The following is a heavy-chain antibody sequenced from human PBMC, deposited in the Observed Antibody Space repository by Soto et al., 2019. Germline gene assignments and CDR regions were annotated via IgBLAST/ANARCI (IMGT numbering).Heavy chain of an antibody. CDR1: GGTFSSYA. Sequence: SVKVSCKASGGTFSSYAISWVRQAPGQGLEWMGGIIPIFGTANYAQKFQGRVTITADESTSTAYMELSRLRSEDTAVYYFAIANVILLVPAAKAYNWFDPWGQGTLVTVSS. J-gene: IGHJ5*02. V-gene: IGHV1-69*13. CDR3: AIANVILLVPAAKAYNWFDP. D-gene: IGHD2-2*01. CDR2: IIPIFGTA.